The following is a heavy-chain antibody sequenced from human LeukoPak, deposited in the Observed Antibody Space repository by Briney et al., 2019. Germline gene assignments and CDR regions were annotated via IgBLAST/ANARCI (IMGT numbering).Heavy chain of an antibody. Sequence: GRSLRLSCAASGFTFDDYAMHWVRQAPGKGLEWASGISWNSGSIGYADSVKGRFTISRDNAKNSLYLQMNSLRAEDTALYYCAKVHRSYYYGSGSSPYFDYWGQGTLVTVSS. J-gene: IGHJ4*02. CDR1: GFTFDDYA. D-gene: IGHD3-10*01. CDR3: AKVHRSYYYGSGSSPYFDY. V-gene: IGHV3-9*01. CDR2: ISWNSGSI.